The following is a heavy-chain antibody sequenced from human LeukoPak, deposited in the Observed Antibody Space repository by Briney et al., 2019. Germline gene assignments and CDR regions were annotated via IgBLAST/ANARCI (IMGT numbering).Heavy chain of an antibody. J-gene: IGHJ4*02. V-gene: IGHV4-39*07. CDR3: ARDVSEAAADGVSFFDY. CDR1: GGSISSSSYY. Sequence: PSETLSLTCTVSGGSISSSSYYWGWIRQPPGKGLEWIGSIYYSGSTYYNPSLKSRVTISVDTSKNQFSLKLSSVTAADTAVYYCARDVSEAAADGVSFFDYWGQGTLVTVSS. CDR2: IYYSGST. D-gene: IGHD6-13*01.